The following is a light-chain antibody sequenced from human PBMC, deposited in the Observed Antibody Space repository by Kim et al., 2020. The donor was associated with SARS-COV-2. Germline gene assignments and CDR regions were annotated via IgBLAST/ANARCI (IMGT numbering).Light chain of an antibody. J-gene: IGKJ1*01. CDR3: QQYDSYWT. CDR1: QSISSW. Sequence: SASVGDRGTITCRASQSISSWLAWYQQKPGKAPKLLIYDASSLESGVPSRFSGSGSGTEFTLTISSLQPDDFTTYYCQQYDSYWTFGQGTKVEIK. CDR2: DAS. V-gene: IGKV1-5*01.